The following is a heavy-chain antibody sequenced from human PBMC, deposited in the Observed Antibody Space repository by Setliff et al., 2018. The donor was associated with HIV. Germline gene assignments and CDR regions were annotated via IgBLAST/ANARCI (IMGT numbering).Heavy chain of an antibody. CDR3: AREGSYYGGQ. CDR1: GFTFSSYP. V-gene: IGHV3-30*04. D-gene: IGHD1-26*01. Sequence: GGSLRLSCATSGFTFSSYPIHWVRQAPGKGLEWVAVIAFDGSNKHYADSVKGRFTISRDNWKNTAYLQMNSLRTEDTAVYYCAREGSYYGGQWGQGTLVTVSS. CDR2: IAFDGSNK. J-gene: IGHJ4*02.